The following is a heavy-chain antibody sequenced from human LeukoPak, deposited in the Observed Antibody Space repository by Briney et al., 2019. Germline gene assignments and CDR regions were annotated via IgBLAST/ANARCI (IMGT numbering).Heavy chain of an antibody. CDR1: GYTFTSYY. CDR3: ARATGGSPYYFDY. Sequence: ASVTVSRKASGYTFTSYYLHWVRQAPGQGLEGMGIINPSGGSTTSALKFQGRVTMTRDRSASTVYLELSSLRSEDTAVYYCARATGGSPYYFDYWGQGILVTVSS. V-gene: IGHV1-46*01. J-gene: IGHJ4*02. D-gene: IGHD1-26*01. CDR2: INPSGGST.